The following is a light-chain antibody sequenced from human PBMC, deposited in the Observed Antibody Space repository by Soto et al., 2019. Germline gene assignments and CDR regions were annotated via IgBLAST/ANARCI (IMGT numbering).Light chain of an antibody. Sequence: EIVMTQSPATLSVSPGERVTISCRASQSVSSNLAWYQQKPGQAPRLLIYSASTRATGIPARFSGSGSGTEFTLTISSLQSEDFEVYYCQHYNNCPPLTFGGGTKVDIK. J-gene: IGKJ4*01. CDR1: QSVSSN. CDR2: SAS. CDR3: QHYNNCPPLT. V-gene: IGKV3-15*01.